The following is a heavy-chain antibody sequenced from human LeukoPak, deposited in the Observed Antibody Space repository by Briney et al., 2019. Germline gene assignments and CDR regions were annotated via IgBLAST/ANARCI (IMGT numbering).Heavy chain of an antibody. CDR1: GGSISSYY. J-gene: IGHJ4*02. D-gene: IGHD5-12*01. CDR3: ARDGGYSYGYDY. Sequence: SETLSLTCTVSGGSISSYYWSWIRQPPGKGLEWIGYIFYSGSTNYNPSLKSRVTMSVDRSKNQFSLKLNSVTAADTAVYYCARDGGYSYGYDYWGQGTLVTGSS. V-gene: IGHV4-59*01. CDR2: IFYSGST.